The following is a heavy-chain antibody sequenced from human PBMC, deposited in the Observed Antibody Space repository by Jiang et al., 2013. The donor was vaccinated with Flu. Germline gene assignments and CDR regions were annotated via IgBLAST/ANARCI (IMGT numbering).Heavy chain of an antibody. Sequence: AEVKKPGESLRISCEGSGYNFTNYWDQLGSARCPGKAWSGWGGLILVTRIPITGRPSKATSPPQADRSVNTAYLHWSSLKASDTAMYYCARRWHSSGLYPDYWGQGTLVIVSS. V-gene: IGHV5-10-1*01. D-gene: IGHD3-22*01. J-gene: IGHJ4*02. CDR2: LILVTRIP. CDR3: ARRWHSSGLYPDY. CDR1: GYNFTNYW.